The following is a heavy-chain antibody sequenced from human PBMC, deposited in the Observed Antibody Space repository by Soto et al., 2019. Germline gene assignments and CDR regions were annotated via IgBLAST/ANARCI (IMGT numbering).Heavy chain of an antibody. D-gene: IGHD4-4*01. CDR1: GFTFSSYA. CDR2: ISSNGGST. J-gene: IGHJ3*02. Sequence: GGSLRLSCSASGFTFSSYAMHWGRQAPGKGLEYVSAISSNGGSTYYADSVKGRFTISRDNSKNTLYLQMSSLRAEDTAVYYCVKWYSNPDAFDIWGQGTMVTVSS. V-gene: IGHV3-64D*09. CDR3: VKWYSNPDAFDI.